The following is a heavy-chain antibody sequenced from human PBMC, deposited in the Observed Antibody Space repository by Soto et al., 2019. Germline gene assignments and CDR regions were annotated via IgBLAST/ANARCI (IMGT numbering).Heavy chain of an antibody. Sequence: SETLSLTCTVSGGSIGSSSYSWGWIRQPPGKGLEWIGSIYYSGSTYYNPSVKSRVTIYVDTSKNQFSLKLSSVTAADTAVYYCAGLRLGEVSLRPFDYWGQGTLVNVSS. CDR2: IYYSGST. J-gene: IGHJ4*02. CDR1: GGSIGSSSYS. CDR3: AGLRLGEVSLRPFDY. V-gene: IGHV4-39*01. D-gene: IGHD3-16*02.